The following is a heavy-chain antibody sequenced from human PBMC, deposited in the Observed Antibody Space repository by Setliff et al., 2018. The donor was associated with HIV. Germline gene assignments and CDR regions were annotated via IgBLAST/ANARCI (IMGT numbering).Heavy chain of an antibody. Sequence: SETLSLTCTVSGGSISSGGYYWSWIRQHPGKGLEWIGYIYYSGSTYYNPSLKSRVTISVDTSKNQFSLKLSSVTAADTAVYYCARDAMVVAARSYFMDVWGKGTTVTVSS. J-gene: IGHJ6*03. CDR2: IYYSGST. CDR1: GGSISSGGYY. V-gene: IGHV4-31*03. D-gene: IGHD2-15*01. CDR3: ARDAMVVAARSYFMDV.